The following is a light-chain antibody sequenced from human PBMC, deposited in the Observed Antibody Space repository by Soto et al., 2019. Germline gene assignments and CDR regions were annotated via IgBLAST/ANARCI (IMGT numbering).Light chain of an antibody. J-gene: IGKJ4*01. V-gene: IGKV3-11*01. CDR2: DAS. CDR1: QSIANF. CDR3: QQRRTWPPLT. Sequence: EVVLTQSPATLSLSPGERATLSCRASQSIANFLAWYQQKPGQAPRLLIYDASTRATGIPARFSGSGSGTDFALTISSLEPEDFAVYYCQQRRTWPPLTFGGGTKVEIK.